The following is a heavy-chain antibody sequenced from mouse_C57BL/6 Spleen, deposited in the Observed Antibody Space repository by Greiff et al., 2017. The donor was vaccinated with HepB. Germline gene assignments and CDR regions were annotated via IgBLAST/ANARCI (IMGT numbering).Heavy chain of an antibody. Sequence: EVQLVESGGGLVKPGGSLKLSCAASGFTFSDYGMHWVRQAPEKGLEWVAYISSGSSTIYYADTVKGRFTIYRDNAKNTLFLQMTSLRSEDTAMYYCARREVTTFYAMDYWGQGTSVTVSS. CDR3: ARREVTTFYAMDY. CDR1: GFTFSDYG. D-gene: IGHD2-2*01. CDR2: ISSGSSTI. J-gene: IGHJ4*01. V-gene: IGHV5-17*01.